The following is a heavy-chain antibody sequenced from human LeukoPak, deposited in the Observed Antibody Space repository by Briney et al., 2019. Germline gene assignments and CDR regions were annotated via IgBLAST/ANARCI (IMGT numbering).Heavy chain of an antibody. CDR2: INHSGST. J-gene: IGHJ6*04. CDR1: GGSFSGHY. D-gene: IGHD2-15*01. Sequence: SETLSLTCAVYGGSFSGHYWSWSRQPPGKGLEWIGEINHSGSTNYNPSLKSRVTISVDTSKNQFSLKVSSATAADTAVYYCARGVAGYYYGMDVWGKGTTVTVSS. V-gene: IGHV4-34*01. CDR3: ARGVAGYYYGMDV.